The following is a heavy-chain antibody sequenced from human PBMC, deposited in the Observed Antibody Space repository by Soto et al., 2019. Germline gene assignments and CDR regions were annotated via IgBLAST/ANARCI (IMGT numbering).Heavy chain of an antibody. CDR3: ARAQWLVLYFDL. Sequence: EVQLLESGGGLVQPGGSLRLSCAASGLPFSSKARSWVPKAPGKGLEWVSAISGGGGSTYYADSVKGRFTISRDNSKNTLYLQMNSLRAEDTAVYYCARAQWLVLYFDLWGRGTLVTVSS. J-gene: IGHJ2*01. V-gene: IGHV3-23*01. D-gene: IGHD6-19*01. CDR1: GLPFSSKA. CDR2: ISGGGGST.